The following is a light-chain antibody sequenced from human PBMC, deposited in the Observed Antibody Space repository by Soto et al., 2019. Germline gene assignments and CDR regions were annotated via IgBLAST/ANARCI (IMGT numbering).Light chain of an antibody. V-gene: IGKV3-15*01. CDR2: GAS. CDR3: QQYNYWPPWT. Sequence: EIVMTQSPATLSVSPGERATPSCSALQSVIRNLAWYQQKPGQAPRLLIYGASTRATDIPDSFSGSGSGTDFSLTISSLQSEDFAVYYCQQYNYWPPWTFGQGTKVDIK. J-gene: IGKJ1*01. CDR1: QSVIRN.